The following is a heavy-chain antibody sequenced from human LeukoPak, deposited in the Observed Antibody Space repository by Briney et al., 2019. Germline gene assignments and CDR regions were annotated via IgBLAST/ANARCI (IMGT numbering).Heavy chain of an antibody. D-gene: IGHD6-19*01. Sequence: GGSLRLSCAASGFTFSNYFMGWVRQAPGKGLELVSSITGGGDQKYQADSVKGRFTISRDNTKNTLYLQMNSLRAEDTAVYYCAARIAVAGSFDYWGQGTLITVSS. V-gene: IGHV3-23*01. CDR1: GFTFSNYF. J-gene: IGHJ4*02. CDR3: AARIAVAGSFDY. CDR2: ITGGGDQK.